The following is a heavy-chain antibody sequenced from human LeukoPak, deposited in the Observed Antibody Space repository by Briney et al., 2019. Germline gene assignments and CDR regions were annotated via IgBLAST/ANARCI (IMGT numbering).Heavy chain of an antibody. Sequence: GGSLRLSCAASGFTVSSNYRSWVRQAPGKGLEWVSVIYSGGSTYYADSVKGRFTISRDNSKNTLYLQMNSLRAEDTAVYYCARDSGSYQAAFDIWGQGTMVTVSS. CDR3: ARDSGSYQAAFDI. J-gene: IGHJ3*02. D-gene: IGHD1-26*01. V-gene: IGHV3-53*01. CDR1: GFTVSSNY. CDR2: IYSGGST.